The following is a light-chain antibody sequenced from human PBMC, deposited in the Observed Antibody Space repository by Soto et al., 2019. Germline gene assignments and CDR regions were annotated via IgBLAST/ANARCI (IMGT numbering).Light chain of an antibody. V-gene: IGKV1-5*03. CDR3: QQYDRYPLT. CDR1: QSVSGW. Sequence: DIQMTQSPSILSTPVGDRVTITCRASQSVSGWLAWYQQKPGKAPKLLIYRASSLRSGVPSRFSGSASGTEFTLTISGLQPDDFATYYCQQYDRYPLTFGGGTKVDTK. J-gene: IGKJ4*01. CDR2: RAS.